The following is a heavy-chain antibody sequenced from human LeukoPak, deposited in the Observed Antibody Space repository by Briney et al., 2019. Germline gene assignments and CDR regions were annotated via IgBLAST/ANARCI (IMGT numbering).Heavy chain of an antibody. CDR1: GYTFTGYY. CDR3: ARWGSGALDY. Sequence: ASVKVSCKASGYTFTGYYMHWVRQAPGQGLEWMGWISAYNGNTNYAQKLQGRVTMTTDTSTSTAYMELRSLRSDDTAVSYCARWGSGALDYWGQGTLVTVSS. V-gene: IGHV1-18*04. D-gene: IGHD2-15*01. J-gene: IGHJ4*02. CDR2: ISAYNGNT.